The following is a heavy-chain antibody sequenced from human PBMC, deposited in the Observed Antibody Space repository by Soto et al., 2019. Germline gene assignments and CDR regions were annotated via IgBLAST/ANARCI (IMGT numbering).Heavy chain of an antibody. CDR1: GYAFTSYS. Sequence: QVQLVQSGAEVKKPRASVKVSCKASGYAFTSYSISWVRQAPGQGLEWVGWISAYNGNTNYGQKLQGRVTMTTDASTSAAYVELRSLRSDDTAVYYCARDGGVEARFDPWGQGTLVTVSS. CDR3: ARDGGVEARFDP. J-gene: IGHJ5*02. V-gene: IGHV1-18*01. CDR2: ISAYNGNT. D-gene: IGHD2-8*02.